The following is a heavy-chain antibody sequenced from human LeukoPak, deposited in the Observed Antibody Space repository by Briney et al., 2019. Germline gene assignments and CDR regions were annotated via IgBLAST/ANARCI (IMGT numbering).Heavy chain of an antibody. D-gene: IGHD2-2*02. CDR3: ARDLVVVPAAIFDVFSRLDYYYGMDV. CDR1: GYTFTSYG. J-gene: IGHJ6*02. Sequence: GASVKVSCKASGYTFTSYGISWVRQAPGQGLEWMGWISAYNGNKNYAQKLQGRVTMTTDTSTSTAYMELRSLRSDDTAVYYCARDLVVVPAAIFDVFSRLDYYYGMDVWGQGTTVTVSS. V-gene: IGHV1-18*01. CDR2: ISAYNGNK.